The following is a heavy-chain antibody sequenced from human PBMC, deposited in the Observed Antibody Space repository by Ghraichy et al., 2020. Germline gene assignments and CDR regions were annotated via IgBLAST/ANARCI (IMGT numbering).Heavy chain of an antibody. CDR2: INYSGNT. CDR3: GTPRRGAAGFDF. J-gene: IGHJ4*02. Sequence: SETLSLTCTVSGGSISTSVHYWGWVRQPPGKGLEWIGSINYSGNTYYNPSLQSRVTISVDTSKNQFSLTLTSTTAADTAVYYCGTPRRGAAGFDFWGQGALVTVSS. D-gene: IGHD6-13*01. CDR1: GGSISTSVHY. V-gene: IGHV4-39*01.